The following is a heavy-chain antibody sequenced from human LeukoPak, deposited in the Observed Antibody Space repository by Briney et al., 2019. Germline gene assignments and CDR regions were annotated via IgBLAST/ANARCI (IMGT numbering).Heavy chain of an antibody. CDR3: ARHYGSGSALDAFDI. CDR2: IYYSGST. J-gene: IGHJ3*02. V-gene: IGHV4-30-4*01. CDR1: GGSISSGDYY. Sequence: QASETLSLTCTVSGGSISSGDYYWSWIRQPPGKGLEWIGYIYYSGSTYYNPSLKSRVTISVDTSKNQFSLKLSSVTAADTAVYYCARHYGSGSALDAFDIWDQGTMVTVSS. D-gene: IGHD3-10*01.